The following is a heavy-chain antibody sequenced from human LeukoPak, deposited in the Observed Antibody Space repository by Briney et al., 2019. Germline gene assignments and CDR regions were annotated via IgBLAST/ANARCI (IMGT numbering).Heavy chain of an antibody. Sequence: SETLSLTCTVSGGSTSSYYWSWIRQPPGKGLEWIGYIYYSGSTNYNPSLKSRVTISVDTSKNQFSLKLSSVTAADTAVYYCARTTVVTQHFDYWGQGTLVTVSS. V-gene: IGHV4-59*01. CDR1: GGSTSSYY. CDR2: IYYSGST. D-gene: IGHD4-23*01. J-gene: IGHJ4*02. CDR3: ARTTVVTQHFDY.